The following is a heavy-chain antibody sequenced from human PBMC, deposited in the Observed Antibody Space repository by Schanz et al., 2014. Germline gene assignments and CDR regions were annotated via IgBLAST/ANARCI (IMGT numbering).Heavy chain of an antibody. CDR1: GYIFGSHG. D-gene: IGHD3-9*01. CDR3: ARDHTAFYHDNRRGASDQRRQVPTEDV. CDR2: INARTGNT. V-gene: IGHV1-18*01. Sequence: GSEVKKPAASVPVSSKASGYIFGSHGITRARQAPGQGAELMGWINARTGNTQYAQKFQGRVNMTRDTVTTTVHVEMTSLRTEDTAIYNCARDHTAFYHDNRRGASDQRRQVPTEDV. J-gene: IGHJ6*01.